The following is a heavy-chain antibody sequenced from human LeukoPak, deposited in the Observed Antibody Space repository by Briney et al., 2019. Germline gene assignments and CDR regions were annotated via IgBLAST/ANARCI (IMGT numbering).Heavy chain of an antibody. D-gene: IGHD6-13*01. Sequence: GGSLRLSCAASGFTLSSYSMNWVRQAPGEGLEWVSSISTSSSYIYYADSVKGRFTISRDNAKNSLYLQMNSLRAEDTAVYYCAGSWSPYDAFDIWGQGTMVSVSS. CDR1: GFTLSSYS. CDR3: AGSWSPYDAFDI. V-gene: IGHV3-21*01. CDR2: ISTSSSYI. J-gene: IGHJ3*02.